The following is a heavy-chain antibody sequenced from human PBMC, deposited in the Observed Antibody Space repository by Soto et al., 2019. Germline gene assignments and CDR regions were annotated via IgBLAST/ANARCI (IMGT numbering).Heavy chain of an antibody. Sequence: GGSLRLSCAASGFTFSTYAMSWVRQAPGKGLEWVSVISGSGESTYYADSVKGRFTISRDNSKNTLYLQMNSLRAEDTAVYYCAKETGGSLYYFDYWGRGTLVTVSS. CDR1: GFTFSTYA. CDR2: ISGSGEST. D-gene: IGHD1-26*01. V-gene: IGHV3-23*01. J-gene: IGHJ4*02. CDR3: AKETGGSLYYFDY.